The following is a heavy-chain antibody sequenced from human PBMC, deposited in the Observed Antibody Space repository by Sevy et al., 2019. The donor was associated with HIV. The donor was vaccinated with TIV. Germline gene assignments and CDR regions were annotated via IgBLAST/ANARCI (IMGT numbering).Heavy chain of an antibody. D-gene: IGHD5-18*01. Sequence: GGSLRLSCAASGFTFSSYGMLWVRQAPGKGLEWVAFIRYDGSNKYYADSVKGRFTISRDNSKNTLYLQMNSLRAEDTAVYYCAKDLSYGYYYYYYGMDVWGQGTTVTVSS. CDR2: IRYDGSNK. CDR3: AKDLSYGYYYYYYGMDV. J-gene: IGHJ6*02. CDR1: GFTFSSYG. V-gene: IGHV3-30*02.